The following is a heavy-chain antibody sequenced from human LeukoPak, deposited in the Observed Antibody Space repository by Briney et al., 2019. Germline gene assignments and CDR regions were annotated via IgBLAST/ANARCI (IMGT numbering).Heavy chain of an antibody. Sequence: VASVKVSCKASGYTFTGYYMHWVRQAPGKGLEWMGGFDPEDGETIYAQKFQGRVTMTEDTSTDTAYMELSSLRSEDTAVYYCATTYSSGWYGRFDYWGQGTLVTVSS. CDR1: GYTFTGYY. D-gene: IGHD6-19*01. J-gene: IGHJ4*02. CDR2: FDPEDGET. CDR3: ATTYSSGWYGRFDY. V-gene: IGHV1-24*01.